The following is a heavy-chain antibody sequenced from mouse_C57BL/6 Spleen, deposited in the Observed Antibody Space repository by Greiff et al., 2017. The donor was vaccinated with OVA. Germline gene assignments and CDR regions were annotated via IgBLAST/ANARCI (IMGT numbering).Heavy chain of an antibody. J-gene: IGHJ2*01. V-gene: IGHV5-9*01. Sequence: EVMLVESGGGLVKPGGSLKLSCAASGFTFSSYTMSWVRQTPEKRLEWVATISGGGGNTYYPDSVKGRFAISRDNAKNTLYLQMSSLRSEDTALYYCARRYGNLYYFDYWGQGTTLTVSS. CDR2: ISGGGGNT. CDR1: GFTFSSYT. CDR3: ARRYGNLYYFDY. D-gene: IGHD2-1*01.